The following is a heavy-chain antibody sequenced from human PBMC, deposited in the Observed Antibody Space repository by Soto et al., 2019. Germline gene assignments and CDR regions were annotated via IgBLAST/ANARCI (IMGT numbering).Heavy chain of an antibody. CDR3: ARLEGLATISYYFDF. CDR1: GGSISSGDYY. CDR2: IYYSGSA. Sequence: SETLSLTCTVSGGSISSGDYYWSWIRQPPGKGLEWIGCIYYSGSAYYNPSLKTRVTISLDKSRSQFSLKLNSVTAADSAVYFCARLEGLATISYYFDFWGPGALVTVSS. J-gene: IGHJ4*02. D-gene: IGHD3-9*01. V-gene: IGHV4-30-4*01.